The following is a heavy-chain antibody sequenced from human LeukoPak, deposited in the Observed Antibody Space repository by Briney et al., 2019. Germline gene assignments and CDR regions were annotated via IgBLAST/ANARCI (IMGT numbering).Heavy chain of an antibody. CDR2: IKQDGSEK. D-gene: IGHD1-26*01. CDR1: GFSFSSYW. J-gene: IGHJ4*02. V-gene: IGHV3-7*01. Sequence: GGSLRLSCAASGFSFSSYWMSWVRQAPGKGLEWVANIKQDGSEKYYVDPVKGRFTISRDDAKYSLYLQMDSLRAEDTAVYYCARDHASGATNFDYWGQGTLVTVSS. CDR3: ARDHASGATNFDY.